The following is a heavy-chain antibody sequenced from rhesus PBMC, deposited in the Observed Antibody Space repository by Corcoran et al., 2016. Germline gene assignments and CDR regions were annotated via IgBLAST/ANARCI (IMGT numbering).Heavy chain of an antibody. CDR3: ARIASSWSNFDY. D-gene: IGHD6-13*01. CDR2: IYGSGGST. CDR1: GGSISSSNW. Sequence: QVQLQESGPAVVKPSETLSLTCAVSGGSISSSNWWRWIRQSPGKGLEWIGGIYGSGGSTEYNPSLRSRVTISIDTSKNQCSLKLSSVTAADTAMYYCARIASSWSNFDYWGQGVLVTVSS. V-gene: IGHV4-93*02. J-gene: IGHJ4*01.